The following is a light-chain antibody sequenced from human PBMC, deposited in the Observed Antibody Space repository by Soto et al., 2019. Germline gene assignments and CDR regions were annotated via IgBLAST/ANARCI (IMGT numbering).Light chain of an antibody. V-gene: IGKV3-15*01. CDR2: GAS. J-gene: IGKJ2*01. CDR1: QSVSSN. CDR3: QHYNNWPFT. Sequence: EIVMTQSPATLSVSPGERATLSCRASQSVSSNLAWYQQKPGQAPTLLIYGASAWATGIPARFSGSGSGTEFTLTISSLQSEDFAVYYCQHYNNWPFTFGQGTKLEI.